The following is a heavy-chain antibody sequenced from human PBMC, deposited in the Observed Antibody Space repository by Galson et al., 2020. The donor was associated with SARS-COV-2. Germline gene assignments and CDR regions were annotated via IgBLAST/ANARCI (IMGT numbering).Heavy chain of an antibody. J-gene: IGHJ6*03. D-gene: IGHD6-13*01. CDR2: INHSGTT. CDR1: GGSSSAHS. CDR3: ARACRDTSSWFTGYYYYDMDV. Sequence: SEPLSPTFDAYGGSSSAHSCTWFRQPPGKGLEWCGVINHSGTTNTNTSLKSRDSMSVDTAQKPFSLKLTSVTAADAAVYYCARACRDTSSWFTGYYYYDMDVWGKGITVTVS. V-gene: IGHV4-34*04.